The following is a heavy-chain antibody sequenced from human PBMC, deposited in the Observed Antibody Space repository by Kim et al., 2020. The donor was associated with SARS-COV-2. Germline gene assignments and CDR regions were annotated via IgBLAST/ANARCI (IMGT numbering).Heavy chain of an antibody. V-gene: IGHV3-30*04. Sequence: GGSLRLSCAASGFIFSDYATHWVRQAPDRGLEWVAVISHDGSKTNYADSVKGRFTISRDNSKNTLYLQMNSLRPEDTAVYSCAREHQGAQWRWEFDPWGQGTLVTVSS. CDR2: ISHDGSKT. CDR1: GFIFSDYA. CDR3: AREHQGAQWRWEFDP. D-gene: IGHD1-26*01. J-gene: IGHJ5*02.